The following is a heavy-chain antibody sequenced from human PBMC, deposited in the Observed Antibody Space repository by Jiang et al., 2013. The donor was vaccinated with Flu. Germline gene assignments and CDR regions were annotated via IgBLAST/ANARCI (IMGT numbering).Heavy chain of an antibody. CDR3: ARGHYPAGTWYFDY. CDR2: IYHSGST. J-gene: IGHJ4*02. V-gene: IGHV4-30-2*01. CDR1: WLHQQSWLL. D-gene: IGHD6-19*01. Sequence: SGLVKPSQTLPLNLRCLWWLHQQSWLLLELDPAAPGKGLEWIGYIYHSGSTYYNPSLKSRVTISVDRSKNQFSLKLSSVTAADTAVYYCARGHYPAGTWYFDYVGPREPWSPSP.